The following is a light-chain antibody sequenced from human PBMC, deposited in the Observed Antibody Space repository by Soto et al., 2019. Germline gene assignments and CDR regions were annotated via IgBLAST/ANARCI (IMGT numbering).Light chain of an antibody. CDR1: SSDVGGYNY. Sequence: QSVLAQPPSASGSPGQSVTIYCTGTSSDVGGYNYVSWYQQHPGKAPKLMIYEVSKRPSGVPDRFSGSKSGNTASLTVSGLQAEDEADYYCSSYAGSNNQVFGTGTKVTVL. J-gene: IGLJ1*01. CDR2: EVS. V-gene: IGLV2-8*01. CDR3: SSYAGSNNQV.